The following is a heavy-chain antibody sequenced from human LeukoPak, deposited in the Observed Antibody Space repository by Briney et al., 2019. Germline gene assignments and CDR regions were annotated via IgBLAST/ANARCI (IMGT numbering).Heavy chain of an antibody. CDR1: GGSISSGGYS. D-gene: IGHD2-15*01. CDR2: IYHSGST. V-gene: IGHV4-30-2*01. Sequence: SETLSLTCAVSGGSISSGGYSWSWIRQPPGKGLEWIGYIYHSGSTYYNPSLKSRVTISVDRSKNQFSLKLSSVTAADTAVYYCARGNCSGGSCSKDNWFDPWGQGTLVTVSS. CDR3: ARGNCSGGSCSKDNWFDP. J-gene: IGHJ5*02.